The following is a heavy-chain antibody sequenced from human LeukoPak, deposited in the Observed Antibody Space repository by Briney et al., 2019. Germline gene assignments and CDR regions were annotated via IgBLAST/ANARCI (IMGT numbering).Heavy chain of an antibody. CDR1: GFTFSSYS. V-gene: IGHV3-48*01. J-gene: IGHJ3*02. Sequence: PGGSLRLSCAASGFTFSSYSMTWVRQAPGKGLEWVSYIGGSSSTRYYADSVKGRFTISRDNAKNSLYLQMNSLRAEDTSVYYCARYGDYGAFDIWGQGTMVTVSS. D-gene: IGHD4-17*01. CDR2: IGGSSSTR. CDR3: ARYGDYGAFDI.